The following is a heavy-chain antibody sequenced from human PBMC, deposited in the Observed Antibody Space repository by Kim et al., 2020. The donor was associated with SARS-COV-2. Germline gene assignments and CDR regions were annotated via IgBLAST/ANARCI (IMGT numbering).Heavy chain of an antibody. CDR2: ISSSSSYI. D-gene: IGHD6-13*01. Sequence: GGSLRLSCAASGFTFSSYSMNWVRQAPGKGLEWVSSISSSSSYIYYADSVKGRFTISRDNAKNSLYLQMNSLRAEDTAVYYCARGVLAAAGSYYYGMDVWGQGTTVTVSS. V-gene: IGHV3-21*01. J-gene: IGHJ6*02. CDR3: ARGVLAAAGSYYYGMDV. CDR1: GFTFSSYS.